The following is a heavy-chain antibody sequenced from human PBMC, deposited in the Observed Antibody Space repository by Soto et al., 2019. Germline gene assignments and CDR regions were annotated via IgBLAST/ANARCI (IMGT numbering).Heavy chain of an antibody. Sequence: SVKVSCKASGGTFSSYAISWVRQAPGQGLEWMGGIIPIFGTANYAQKFQGIVTITADESTSTAYMELSSLRSEDTAVYYCARGRATIFGVVIIGYYYYGMDVWG. V-gene: IGHV1-69*13. D-gene: IGHD3-3*01. CDR3: ARGRATIFGVVIIGYYYYGMDV. J-gene: IGHJ6*02. CDR2: IIPIFGTA. CDR1: GGTFSSYA.